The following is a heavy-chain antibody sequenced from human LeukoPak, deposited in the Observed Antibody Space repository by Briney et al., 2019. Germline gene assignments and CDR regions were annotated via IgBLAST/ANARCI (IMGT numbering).Heavy chain of an antibody. J-gene: IGHJ5*02. D-gene: IGHD2-15*01. CDR1: GGSISSYY. CDR3: AREGYCSGGTCSNWFDP. V-gene: IGHV4-59*01. Sequence: SETLSLACTVSGGSISSYYWSWIRQPPGKGLEWIGYIFYSGSTDYNPSLKSRVTISVDTSKNLFSLKLYSVTAADTAVYYCAREGYCSGGTCSNWFDPWGQGTLVTVSS. CDR2: IFYSGST.